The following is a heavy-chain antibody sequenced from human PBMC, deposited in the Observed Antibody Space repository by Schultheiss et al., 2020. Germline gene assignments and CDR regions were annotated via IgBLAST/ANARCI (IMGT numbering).Heavy chain of an antibody. D-gene: IGHD3-16*01. CDR3: ARGGKKYTYASNWYFDV. J-gene: IGHJ2*01. CDR1: GFTFSSYA. V-gene: IGHV3-30*07. CDR2: ISYDGSNK. Sequence: GESLKISCAASGFTFSSYAMHWVRQAPGKGLEWVAVISYDGSNKYYADSVKGRFTISRDNSKNTLYLQMNSLRPEDTAVYYCARGGKKYTYASNWYFDVWGRGTLVTVSS.